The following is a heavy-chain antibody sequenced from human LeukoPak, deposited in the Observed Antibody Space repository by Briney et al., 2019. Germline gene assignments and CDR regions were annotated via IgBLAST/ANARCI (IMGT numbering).Heavy chain of an antibody. CDR2: ITWNSDTI. Sequence: PGGSLRLSCAASGFIFDSYAMHWVRQAPGEGLEWVSGITWNSDTIAYADSVKGRFTISRDNAKKSLYLQLNSLRAEDTALYYCARAYRGCYLGANRKPVGYYFDNWGQGTLLTVSS. CDR3: ARAYRGCYLGANRKPVGYYFDN. CDR1: GFIFDSYA. D-gene: IGHD1-26*01. J-gene: IGHJ4*02. V-gene: IGHV3-9*01.